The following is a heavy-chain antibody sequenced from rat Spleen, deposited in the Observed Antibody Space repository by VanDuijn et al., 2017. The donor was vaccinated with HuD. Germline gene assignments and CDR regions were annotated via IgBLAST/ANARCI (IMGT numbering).Heavy chain of an antibody. D-gene: IGHD1-11*01. CDR3: ARRGYNPFDY. CDR2: IRGDGST. V-gene: IGHV2-32*01. J-gene: IGHJ2*01. CDR1: GFSLTSYH. Sequence: QVQLKESGPGLVKPSETLSLTCTVSGFSLTSYHVTWVRQPPGKGLEWMGVIRGDGSTAYNSALKSRLSISRDTSKSQVVLKMNSLQTEDTATYHCARRGYNPFDYWGQGVMVTVSS.